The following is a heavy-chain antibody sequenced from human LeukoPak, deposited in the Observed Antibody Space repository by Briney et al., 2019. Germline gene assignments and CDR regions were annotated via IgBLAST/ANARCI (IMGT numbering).Heavy chain of an antibody. V-gene: IGHV4-30-4*08. Sequence: PSQTLSLTCSVSGASNRSGDHHWSWLRQSPGKGLEWIGYIYFSGSRSSNPSLRSQLTISVDTSKNQFSLKLNSVTAADTALYYCARGGGGYTLYSFDYWGQGALVTVSS. J-gene: IGHJ4*02. CDR1: GASNRSGDHH. D-gene: IGHD3-22*01. CDR3: ARGGGGYTLYSFDY. CDR2: IYFSGSR.